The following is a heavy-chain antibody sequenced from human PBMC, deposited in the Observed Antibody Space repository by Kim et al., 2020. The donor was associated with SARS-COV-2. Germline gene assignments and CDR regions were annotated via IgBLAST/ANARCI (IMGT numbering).Heavy chain of an antibody. D-gene: IGHD3-22*01. J-gene: IGHJ4*02. Sequence: SRVTISVDTSKNQFSLKLSSVTAADTAVYYCARHGTDYYDSSGYYSEHDYWGQGTLVTVSS. V-gene: IGHV4-39*01. CDR3: ARHGTDYYDSSGYYSEHDY.